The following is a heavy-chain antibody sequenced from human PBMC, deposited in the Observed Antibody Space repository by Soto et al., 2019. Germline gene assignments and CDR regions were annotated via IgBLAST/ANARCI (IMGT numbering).Heavy chain of an antibody. CDR1: GFTFHSHA. CDR3: TKALIAAAVPDF. J-gene: IGHJ4*02. D-gene: IGHD6-25*01. V-gene: IGHV3-23*01. CDR2: ITGNGLNS. Sequence: GGSLRLSCAASGFTFHSHAMSWVRLAPGKGLEWISSITGNGLNSYYANSVKGRFTISRDNSKNTVYLQMNGLGAEDTAVYYFTKALIAAAVPDFWGQAILVTGYS.